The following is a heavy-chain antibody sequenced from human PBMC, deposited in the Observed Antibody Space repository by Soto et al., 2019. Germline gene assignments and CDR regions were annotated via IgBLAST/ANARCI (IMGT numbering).Heavy chain of an antibody. V-gene: IGHV4-34*01. CDR1: GGSFSGYY. D-gene: IGHD3-10*01. CDR2: INHSGST. Sequence: SEALSLTCAVYGGSFSGYYWTWIRQPPGTGLEWIGEINHSGSTNYNPSLKSRVTISVDTSKNQFSLKLTSVTAADTAVYYCARDKITVLFDYWGQGPRSPSPQ. CDR3: ARDKITVLFDY. J-gene: IGHJ4*02.